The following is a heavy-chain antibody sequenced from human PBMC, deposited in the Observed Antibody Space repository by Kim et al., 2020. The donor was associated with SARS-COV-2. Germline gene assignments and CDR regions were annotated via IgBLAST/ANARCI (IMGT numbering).Heavy chain of an antibody. CDR2: N. CDR3: AREAVAVCFDY. Sequence: NDYAVSVKSRITINPNTSKNPFSLQLNSVTPEVTAVYYCAREAVAVCFDYWGQGTLVTVSS. J-gene: IGHJ4*02. V-gene: IGHV6-1*01. D-gene: IGHD6-19*01.